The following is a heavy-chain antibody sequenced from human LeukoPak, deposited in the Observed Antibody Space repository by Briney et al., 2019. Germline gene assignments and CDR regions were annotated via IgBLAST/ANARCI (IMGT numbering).Heavy chain of an antibody. CDR3: ARDTSGWELLDPNAFDI. V-gene: IGHV4-39*07. CDR1: GGSISSSSYY. J-gene: IGHJ3*02. CDR2: IFYSGST. Sequence: PSETLSLTCTVSGGSISSSSYYWGWIRQPPGKGLEWIGSIFYSGSTYYNPSLKSRVTISVDTSKNQFSLKLSSVTAADTAVYYCARDTSGWELLDPNAFDIWGQGTMVTVSS. D-gene: IGHD1-26*01.